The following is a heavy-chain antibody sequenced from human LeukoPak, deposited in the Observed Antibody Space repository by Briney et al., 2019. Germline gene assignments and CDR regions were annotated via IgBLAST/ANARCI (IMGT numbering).Heavy chain of an antibody. V-gene: IGHV4-39*01. Sequence: SETLSLTCTVSGGSISSSSYYWGWIRQPPGKGLEWIGSIYYSGSTYYNPSLKSRVTISVDTSKNQFSLKLSSVTAADTAVYYCVGIAAAGTHWATWGQGTLVTVSS. CDR1: GGSISSSSYY. CDR2: IYYSGST. CDR3: VGIAAAGTHWAT. D-gene: IGHD6-13*01. J-gene: IGHJ5*02.